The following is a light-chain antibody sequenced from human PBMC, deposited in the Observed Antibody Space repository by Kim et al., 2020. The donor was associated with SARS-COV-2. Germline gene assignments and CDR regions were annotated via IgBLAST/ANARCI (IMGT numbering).Light chain of an antibody. J-gene: IGLJ3*02. Sequence: GKAVAISCTRSSGYSADSYVQWYQQRPGSAPTTVIYEDNQRPSGVPDRFSGSIDSSSNSASLTISGLKTEDEADYYCQSHQSGNWVFGGGTQLTVL. CDR3: QSHQSGNWV. CDR2: EDN. V-gene: IGLV6-57*03. CDR1: SGYSADSY.